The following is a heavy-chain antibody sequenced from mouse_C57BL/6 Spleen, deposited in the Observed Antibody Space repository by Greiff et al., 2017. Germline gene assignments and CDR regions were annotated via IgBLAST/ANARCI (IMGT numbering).Heavy chain of an antibody. V-gene: IGHV5-9-1*02. J-gene: IGHJ3*01. CDR1: GFTFSSYA. Sequence: EVKLVESGEGLVKPGGSLKLSCAASGFTFSSYAMSWVRQTPEKRLEWVAYISSGGDYIYYADTVKGRCTISRDTARNTLYLQMGSLKSEDTAMYYCTKEQRWFAYWGQGTLVTVSA. CDR3: TKEQRWFAY. D-gene: IGHD3-1*01. CDR2: ISSGGDYI.